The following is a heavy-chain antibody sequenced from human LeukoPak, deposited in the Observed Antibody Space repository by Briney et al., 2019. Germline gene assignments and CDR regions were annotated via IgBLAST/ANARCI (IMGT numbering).Heavy chain of an antibody. Sequence: PGGSLRLSCAASGFTFSSYAMSWVRQAPGKGLEWVSVISCSGGITYYADSVKGRFTISRDNSKNTLYLQMNSLRAEDTAVYYCAKDMEEYDRSAYPLDCWGQGTLVTISS. CDR2: ISCSGGIT. CDR1: GFTFSSYA. V-gene: IGHV3-23*01. J-gene: IGHJ4*02. CDR3: AKDMEEYDRSAYPLDC. D-gene: IGHD3-22*01.